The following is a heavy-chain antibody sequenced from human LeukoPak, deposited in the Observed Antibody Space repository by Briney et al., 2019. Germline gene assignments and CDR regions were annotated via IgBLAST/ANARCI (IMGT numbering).Heavy chain of an antibody. CDR1: GYTFTGYY. V-gene: IGHV1-2*02. J-gene: IGHJ5*02. Sequence: ASVKVSCQASGYTFTGYYMHWVRQAPGQGLEWMGWINPNSGGTNYAQKFQGRVTMTRDTSISTACMELSRLRSDDTAVYYCARDRNRWFDPWGQGTLVTVSS. CDR3: ARDRNRWFDP. D-gene: IGHD1-14*01. CDR2: INPNSGGT.